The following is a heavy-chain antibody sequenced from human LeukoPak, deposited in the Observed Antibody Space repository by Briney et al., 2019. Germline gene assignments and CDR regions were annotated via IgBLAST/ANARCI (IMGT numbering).Heavy chain of an antibody. D-gene: IGHD5-24*01. CDR2: INPNSGGT. CDR1: GYTFTGYY. V-gene: IGHV1-2*02. J-gene: IGHJ6*03. Sequence: ASVKVSCKASGYTFTGYYMHWVRQAPGQGLEWMGWINPNSGGTNYAQKFQGRVTMTRDTSISTAYMELSRLRSDDTAVYYCATEVEMATITNYYYYYMDVWGKGTTVTISS. CDR3: ATEVEMATITNYYYYYMDV.